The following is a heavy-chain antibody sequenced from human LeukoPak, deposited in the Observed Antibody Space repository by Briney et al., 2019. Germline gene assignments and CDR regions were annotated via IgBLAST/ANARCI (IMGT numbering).Heavy chain of an antibody. Sequence: SETLSLTCAVSGYSISSGYYWGWIRQPPGKGLEWIGSIYHSGSTYYNPSLKSRVTISVDTSKNQFSLKLSSVTAADTAVYYCASSMVRGATIDFWGQGTLVTVSS. D-gene: IGHD3-10*01. CDR3: ASSMVRGATIDF. CDR2: IYHSGST. V-gene: IGHV4-38-2*01. J-gene: IGHJ4*02. CDR1: GYSISSGYY.